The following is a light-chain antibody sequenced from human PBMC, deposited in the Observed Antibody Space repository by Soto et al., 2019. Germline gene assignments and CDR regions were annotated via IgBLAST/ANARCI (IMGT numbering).Light chain of an antibody. J-gene: IGKJ1*01. Sequence: DIQMTQSPSTLSASVGDRVTITCRASQTISNWLAWYQQRPGKAPKLLIYDAFNLEGGVPSRFSGSGSGTEFTLTISGLQPDDFATYYCQQYQAYSWTFGQGTKVEIK. V-gene: IGKV1-5*01. CDR1: QTISNW. CDR2: DAF. CDR3: QQYQAYSWT.